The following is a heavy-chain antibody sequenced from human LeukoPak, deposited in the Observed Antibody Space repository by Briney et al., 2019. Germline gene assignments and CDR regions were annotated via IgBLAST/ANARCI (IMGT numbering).Heavy chain of an antibody. CDR3: TTDHQTTISPYYYYYYMDV. D-gene: IGHD4-11*01. Sequence: PGGSLRLSCAASGFTFSSYRMNWVRQAPGKGLEWVSYISSSSSTIYYADSVKGRFTISRDNAKNSLYLQMNSLKTEDTAVYYCTTDHQTTISPYYYYYYMDVWGKGTTVTVSS. J-gene: IGHJ6*03. CDR1: GFTFSSYR. V-gene: IGHV3-48*01. CDR2: ISSSSSTI.